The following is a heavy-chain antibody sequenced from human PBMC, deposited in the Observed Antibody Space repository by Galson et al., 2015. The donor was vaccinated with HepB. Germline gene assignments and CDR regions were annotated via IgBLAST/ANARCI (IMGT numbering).Heavy chain of an antibody. V-gene: IGHV4-39*06. D-gene: IGHD1-14*01. Sequence: LSLTCTVSGASISSSLYYWVWVRQAPEKGLEWIGSIYYTGNTYYKSSLKSRVTISADMSKNQFTLKVNSVIAADAAVYYCARAAGDSFTYANDFWGQGTLVTVSS. CDR3: ARAAGDSFTYANDF. CDR1: GASISSSLYY. CDR2: IYYTGNT. J-gene: IGHJ4*02.